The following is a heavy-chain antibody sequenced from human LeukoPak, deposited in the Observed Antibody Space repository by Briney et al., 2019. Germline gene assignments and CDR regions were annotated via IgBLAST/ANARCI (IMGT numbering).Heavy chain of an antibody. Sequence: GGSLRLSCAASGFTFSTYWMHWVRQAPGKGLVWLSRINSDGGSTNYADSVKGRFTISRDNAKNTLYLQMNSLRAEDTAVYYCARDYYTSGSPNDRWGQGTLVTVPS. J-gene: IGHJ5*02. CDR3: ARDYYTSGSPNDR. CDR2: INSDGGST. CDR1: GFTFSTYW. D-gene: IGHD3-10*01. V-gene: IGHV3-74*01.